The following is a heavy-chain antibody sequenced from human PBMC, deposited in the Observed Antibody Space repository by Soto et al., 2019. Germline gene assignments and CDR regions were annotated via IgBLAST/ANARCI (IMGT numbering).Heavy chain of an antibody. CDR3: TTLAGQSFGFDY. Sequence: PVRSLRLSCAAAGFTFSGSAVHWVRQASGKGLEWVGRMKNKANSYATAYAASVKGRFTISRDDSKNTAYLQMDSLKTEDTSEYYSTTLAGQSFGFDYWGKGNLV. V-gene: IGHV3-73*01. CDR2: MKNKANSYAT. CDR1: GFTFSGSA. D-gene: IGHD1-26*01. J-gene: IGHJ4*02.